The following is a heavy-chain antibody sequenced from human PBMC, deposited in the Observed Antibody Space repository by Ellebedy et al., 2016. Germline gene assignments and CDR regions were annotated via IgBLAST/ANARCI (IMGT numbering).Heavy chain of an antibody. Sequence: SVKVSCXASGYTFTDYYLHWVRQAPGQGLEWMGWIDPKSGDTNYAQKFKGRVTLTRDTSIGTAHMVLNMLTSGDTAVYYCARREWKLLMDAIDIWGQGTVVTVSS. CDR2: IDPKSGDT. D-gene: IGHD1-26*01. V-gene: IGHV1-2*02. J-gene: IGHJ3*02. CDR3: ARREWKLLMDAIDI. CDR1: GYTFTDYY.